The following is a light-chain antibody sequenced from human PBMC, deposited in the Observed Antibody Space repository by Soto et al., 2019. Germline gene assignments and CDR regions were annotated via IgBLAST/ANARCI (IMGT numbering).Light chain of an antibody. CDR1: QSVSGN. V-gene: IGKV3-15*01. J-gene: IGKJ4*01. CDR3: QQYHKWHPGLP. CDR2: GAS. Sequence: EVVRTQSPATLSVSPGERVTLSCTASQSVSGNLAWYQQKPGQAPRLLIHGASTRDEDIPARSSGSGSGTEFHITITRLQSEDFAVYYCQQYHKWHPGLPFGGGIKVDIK.